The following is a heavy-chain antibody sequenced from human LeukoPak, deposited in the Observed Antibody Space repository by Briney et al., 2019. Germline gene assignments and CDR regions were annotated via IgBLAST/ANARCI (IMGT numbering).Heavy chain of an antibody. CDR2: IKEEGSEK. CDR1: GFTFSSYW. Sequence: PGRSLRLSCAAPGFTFSSYWMTWVRQAPGKGLEWVANIKEEGSEKYYVDSVKGRFIISRDNAKNSVYLQMNSLRVEDTAVYYCARDRTTLVRGVMGSWFDPWGQGTLVTVSS. V-gene: IGHV3-7*01. CDR3: ARDRTTLVRGVMGSWFDP. D-gene: IGHD3-10*01. J-gene: IGHJ5*02.